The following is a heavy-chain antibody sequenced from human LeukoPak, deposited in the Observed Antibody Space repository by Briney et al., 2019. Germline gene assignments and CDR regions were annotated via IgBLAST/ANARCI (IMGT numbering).Heavy chain of an antibody. J-gene: IGHJ4*02. V-gene: IGHV3-48*03. D-gene: IGHD1-14*01. CDR2: ISSSGSTI. CDR1: GFTFSSYE. CDR3: ARTTVFDY. Sequence: QPGGSLRLSCAASGFTFSSYEINWVRQAPGKGLEWVSYISSSGSTIYYAASVKGRFTISRDNARKSVSLQMNSLRDEDTAVYYCARTTVFDYWGQGTLVTVSS.